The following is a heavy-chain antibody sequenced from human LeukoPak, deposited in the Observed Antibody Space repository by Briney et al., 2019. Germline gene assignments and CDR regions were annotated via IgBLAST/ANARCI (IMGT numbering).Heavy chain of an antibody. CDR2: INHSGST. V-gene: IGHV4-34*01. CDR1: GGSFSGYY. Sequence: SETLSLTCAVYGGSFSGYYWSWIRQPPGKGLEWIGEINHSGSTNYNPSLKSRVTISVDTSKNQFSLKLSSATAADTAVYYCARRGVIAVAVWGQGTLVTVSS. J-gene: IGHJ4*02. CDR3: ARRGVIAVAV. D-gene: IGHD6-19*01.